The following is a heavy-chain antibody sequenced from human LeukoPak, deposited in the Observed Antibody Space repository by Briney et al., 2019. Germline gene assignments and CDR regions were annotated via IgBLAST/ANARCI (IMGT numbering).Heavy chain of an antibody. CDR2: IYYSGST. J-gene: IGHJ5*02. D-gene: IGHD6-19*01. CDR1: GGSISSSSYY. Sequence: PSETLSLTCTVSGGSISSSSYYWGWIRQPPGKGLEWIGSIYYSGSTYYNPSLKSRVTISVDTSKNQFSLKLSSVTAADTAVYYCARQGYSSGQDPWGQGTQVTVSS. CDR3: ARQGYSSGQDP. V-gene: IGHV4-39*01.